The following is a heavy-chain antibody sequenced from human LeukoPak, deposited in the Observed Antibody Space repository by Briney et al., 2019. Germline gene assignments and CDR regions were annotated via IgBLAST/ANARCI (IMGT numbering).Heavy chain of an antibody. V-gene: IGHV4-59*01. Sequence: SETLSLTCTVSGSSISSYYWSWIRQPPGKGLEWIGYIYYSGSTNYNPSLKGRVTKSIDTSKNQFSLKLSSVTAADTAMYYCARVVYYGYTYGKYYFDYWGQGTLVTVSS. D-gene: IGHD5-18*01. CDR2: IYYSGST. J-gene: IGHJ4*02. CDR3: ARVVYYGYTYGKYYFDY. CDR1: GSSISSYY.